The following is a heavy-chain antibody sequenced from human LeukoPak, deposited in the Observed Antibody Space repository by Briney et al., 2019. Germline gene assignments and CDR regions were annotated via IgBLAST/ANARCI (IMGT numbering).Heavy chain of an antibody. CDR3: AKGGAPEYAEFDY. CDR2: IWYDGSNK. CDR1: GFTFSSYG. J-gene: IGHJ4*02. V-gene: IGHV3-33*03. Sequence: PGRSLRLSCAASGFTFSSYGMHWVRQAPGKGLEWVAVIWYDGSNKYYADSVKGRFTISRDNAKNSLYLQMNSLRAEDMALYYCAKGGAPEYAEFDYWGQGTLVTVSS. D-gene: IGHD2/OR15-2a*01.